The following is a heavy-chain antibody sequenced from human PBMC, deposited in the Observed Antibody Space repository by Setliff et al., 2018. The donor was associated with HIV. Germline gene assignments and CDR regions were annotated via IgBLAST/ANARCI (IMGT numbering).Heavy chain of an antibody. CDR1: GGSVSSGFYY. V-gene: IGHV4-30-4*08. J-gene: IGHJ5*02. Sequence: LSLTCTVSGGSVSSGFYYWSWIRQHPGKGLEWIGYIYYSGSTYYNPSLKSRVSMSVDTSKNQFSLKLSSVTAADTAVYYCARQSCGSGGSCYPWFDPWGQGTLVTVSS. CDR2: IYYSGST. CDR3: ARQSCGSGGSCYPWFDP. D-gene: IGHD2-15*01.